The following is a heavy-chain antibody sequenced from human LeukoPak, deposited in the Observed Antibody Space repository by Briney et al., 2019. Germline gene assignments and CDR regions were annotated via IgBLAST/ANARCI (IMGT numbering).Heavy chain of an antibody. V-gene: IGHV3-7*01. J-gene: IGHJ4*02. CDR1: GFNFSGYW. CDR3: AKIVSAWDGFDY. D-gene: IGHD3-16*02. Sequence: GGSLRLSCAASGFNFSGYWMSWVRQAPGKGLEWVANIEEDGSEKYYVDSVKGRFTISRDNGKNSLYMQMNSLRAEDTAVYYCAKIVSAWDGFDYWGQGALVTVSS. CDR2: IEEDGSEK.